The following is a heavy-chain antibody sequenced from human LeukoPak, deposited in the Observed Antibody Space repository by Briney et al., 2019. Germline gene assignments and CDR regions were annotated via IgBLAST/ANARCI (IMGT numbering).Heavy chain of an antibody. V-gene: IGHV4-61*01. CDR1: GGSVSSGSYF. Sequence: SETLSLTCTVSGGSVSSGSYFWSWIRQPPGKGLEWIGFIYYNGNTNSSPSLKGRVTISVDTSKSQSSLKLTSVTAADTAVYYCARGYRSSWYQVDYWGQGTLVTVSS. CDR2: IYYNGNT. CDR3: ARGYRSSWYQVDY. J-gene: IGHJ4*02. D-gene: IGHD6-13*01.